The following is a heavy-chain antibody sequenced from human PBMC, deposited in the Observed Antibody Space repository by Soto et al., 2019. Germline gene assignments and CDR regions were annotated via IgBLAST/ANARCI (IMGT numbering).Heavy chain of an antibody. V-gene: IGHV4-59*01. CDR2: IYYSGST. J-gene: IGHJ6*02. CDR3: ARVEAPGIAAAGYGMDV. Sequence: SETLSLTCTVSGGSISSYYWSWIRQPPGKGLEWIGYIYYSGSTNYNPSLKSRVTISVDTSKNQFSLKLSSVTAADTAVYYCARVEAPGIAAAGYGMDVWGQGTTVTVSS. CDR1: GGSISSYY. D-gene: IGHD6-13*01.